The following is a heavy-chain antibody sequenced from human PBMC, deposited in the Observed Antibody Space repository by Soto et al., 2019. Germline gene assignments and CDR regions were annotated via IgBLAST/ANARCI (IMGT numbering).Heavy chain of an antibody. J-gene: IGHJ4*02. D-gene: IGHD6-6*01. CDR3: ARLAGSSFFTY. Sequence: SETLSLTCTVSGGSIISSPDWWGWVRQPPGKGPEWIASIYRDGATYYHPSLNSRVTVVVDSAKNQFSLKLTYVTASDTAIYYCARLAGSSFFTYWGQGTRVTVSS. V-gene: IGHV4-39*01. CDR1: GGSIISSPDW. CDR2: IYRDGAT.